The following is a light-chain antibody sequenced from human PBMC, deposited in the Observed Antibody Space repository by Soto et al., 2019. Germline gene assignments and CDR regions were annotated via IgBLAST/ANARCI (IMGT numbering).Light chain of an antibody. Sequence: EIVLTQSPATLSLSPGERATLSCRASQSVDSYLAWYQQKPGQAPRLLIYRVSSRATGVPDRFSGSGSGTDYTLTISRLEPEDFAVYYCQQYGNLPLTFGGGTKV. J-gene: IGKJ4*01. V-gene: IGKV3-20*01. CDR1: QSVDSY. CDR2: RVS. CDR3: QQYGNLPLT.